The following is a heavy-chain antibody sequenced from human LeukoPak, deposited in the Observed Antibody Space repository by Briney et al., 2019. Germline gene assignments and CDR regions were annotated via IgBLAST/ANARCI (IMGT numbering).Heavy chain of an antibody. CDR1: GYSFTTYA. Sequence: GASVNVSCKASGYSFTTYAIHWVRQAPGQRLEWLGWINTGNGDTRYSQTFQGRVTITRDTSASTAYMELSSLRPEDTAVYYCARDMGSGSLHYWGQGTLVTVSS. J-gene: IGHJ4*02. CDR2: INTGNGDT. V-gene: IGHV1-3*04. CDR3: ARDMGSGSLHY. D-gene: IGHD1-26*01.